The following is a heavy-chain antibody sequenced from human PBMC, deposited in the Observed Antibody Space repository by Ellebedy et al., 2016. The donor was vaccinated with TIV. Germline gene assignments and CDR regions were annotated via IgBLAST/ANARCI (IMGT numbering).Heavy chain of an antibody. Sequence: PGGSLRLSCAASGFTFSSYGMHWVRQAPGKGLEWVAGISYDGSNKYNADSVKGRFTISRDNSKNTLYLQMNRLRGEDTAIYYCAKGRGGGSDSSAPRYYFDYWGLGTLVTVSS. CDR1: GFTFSSYG. CDR2: ISYDGSNK. D-gene: IGHD3-22*01. V-gene: IGHV3-30*18. J-gene: IGHJ4*02. CDR3: AKGRGGGSDSSAPRYYFDY.